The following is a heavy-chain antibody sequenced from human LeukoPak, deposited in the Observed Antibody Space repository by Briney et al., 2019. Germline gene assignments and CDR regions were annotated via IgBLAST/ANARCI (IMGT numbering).Heavy chain of an antibody. V-gene: IGHV3-23*01. CDR2: ISGSGGIT. D-gene: IGHD2-15*01. CDR1: GFTFSSYA. CDR3: AKDDNCSGGSCYYYFDY. Sequence: GGSLRLSCAACGFTFSSYAMSWVRQAPGKGLEWVSAISGSGGITYYADSVKGRFTISRDNSKNTLYLQMNSLRAEDTAVYYCAKDDNCSGGSCYYYFDYWGQGTLVTVSS. J-gene: IGHJ4*02.